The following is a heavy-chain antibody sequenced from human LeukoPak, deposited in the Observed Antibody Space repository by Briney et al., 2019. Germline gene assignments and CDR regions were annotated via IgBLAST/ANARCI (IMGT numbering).Heavy chain of an antibody. D-gene: IGHD5-18*01. Sequence: SETLSLTCTVSGGSISSYYWSWIRQPAGKGLEWIGRIYTNGSTNYNPSLKSRVTMSVDTSKNQFSLKLSSVTAADTAVYYCARDFRGYSYGPFDYWGQGTLVTVSS. J-gene: IGHJ4*02. CDR3: ARDFRGYSYGPFDY. V-gene: IGHV4-4*07. CDR1: GGSISSYY. CDR2: IYTNGST.